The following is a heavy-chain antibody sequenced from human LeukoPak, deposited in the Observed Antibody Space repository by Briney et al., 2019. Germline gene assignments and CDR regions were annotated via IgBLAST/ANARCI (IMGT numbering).Heavy chain of an antibody. Sequence: ASVKVSCKASGYTFTANHMYWVRQAPGQGLEFMGWLDPNSGGTNYAQKFQDRVTMTRDTSISTAYMELGRLTSDDTAIYYCARELGINAFDIWGQGTMVTVSS. J-gene: IGHJ3*02. D-gene: IGHD7-27*01. CDR3: ARELGINAFDI. CDR2: LDPNSGGT. V-gene: IGHV1-2*02. CDR1: GYTFTANH.